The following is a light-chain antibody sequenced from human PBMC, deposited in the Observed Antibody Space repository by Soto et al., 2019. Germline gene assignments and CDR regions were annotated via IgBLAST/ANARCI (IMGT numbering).Light chain of an antibody. CDR2: GAS. Sequence: ENVLKQSPGTLSLSPGERATLSCRASQSVSSDYLAWYQQKPGQAPRLLVYGASSRATGVPDRFSGSGSGTDFTLSISRLVPEDFAVYYCQQYGNSLFTFGPGTKVDFK. CDR3: QQYGNSLFT. CDR1: QSVSSDY. V-gene: IGKV3-20*01. J-gene: IGKJ3*01.